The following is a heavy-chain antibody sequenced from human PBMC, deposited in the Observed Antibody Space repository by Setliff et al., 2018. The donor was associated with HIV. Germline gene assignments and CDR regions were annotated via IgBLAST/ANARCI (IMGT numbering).Heavy chain of an antibody. D-gene: IGHD2-2*01. Sequence: LRLSCAASGFTFTSYAMNWVRQAPGKGLEWVSSISGSGSTTYYADSVKGRFTVSRDNAKNSLYLQMNSLRAEDTAVYYCARVGYCSSTSCYDYWGQGTLVTVSS. V-gene: IGHV3-21*01. CDR3: ARVGYCSSTSCYDY. CDR2: ISGSGSTT. J-gene: IGHJ4*02. CDR1: GFTFTSYA.